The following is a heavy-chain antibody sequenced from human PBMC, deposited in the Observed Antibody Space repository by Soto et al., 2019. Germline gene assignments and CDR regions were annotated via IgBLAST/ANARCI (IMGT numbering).Heavy chain of an antibody. CDR2: LTWGGSA. J-gene: IGHJ6*02. V-gene: IGHV3-23*01. Sequence: EVQLLESGGGLIQPGGSLRLSCAGSGFTFSDYGMNWVRQAPGKGLEWVSGLTWGGSAYYAESVRGRFTISRDNSKRILYVQMNSLRVEDTAVYYCAKERTSSTYDGMDVWGQVTPVTVSS. CDR1: GFTFSDYG. CDR3: AKERTSSTYDGMDV. D-gene: IGHD6-6*01.